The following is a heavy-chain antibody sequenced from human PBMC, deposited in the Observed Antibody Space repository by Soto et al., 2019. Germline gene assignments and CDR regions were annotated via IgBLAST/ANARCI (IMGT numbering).Heavy chain of an antibody. Sequence: EVQLLESGGGLIQPGGSLRLSCAASGFAFSNYAMNWVRQAPGKGLEWVSTISFSGDRTYYADSVKGRFTISRDISKNTLYLQMNSLRAEDTAVYYCANYFAGSRYKGFEYWGQGSLVTVSS. D-gene: IGHD3-9*01. CDR2: ISFSGDRT. J-gene: IGHJ4*02. V-gene: IGHV3-23*01. CDR3: ANYFAGSRYKGFEY. CDR1: GFAFSNYA.